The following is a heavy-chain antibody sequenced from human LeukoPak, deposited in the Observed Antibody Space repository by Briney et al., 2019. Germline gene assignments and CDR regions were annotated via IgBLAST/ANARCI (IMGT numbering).Heavy chain of an antibody. Sequence: GGALRLSSAAPGFTFCSYATARVPPSLGKGGGWGSPIGGIGDNTYYADSVKGRFTLSRDTSKGTLYLQIKTLRAWDTAVCYCAKGPGNYVGWFDPWGQGTLVSVSS. CDR2: IGGIGDNT. D-gene: IGHD1-7*01. CDR1: GFTFCSYA. CDR3: AKGPGNYVGWFDP. V-gene: IGHV3-23*01. J-gene: IGHJ5*02.